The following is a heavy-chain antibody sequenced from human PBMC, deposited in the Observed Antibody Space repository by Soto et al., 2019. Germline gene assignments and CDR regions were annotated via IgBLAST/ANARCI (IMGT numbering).Heavy chain of an antibody. V-gene: IGHV4-39*01. Sequence: PSETLSLTCTVSGGSISSSSYYWGWIRQPPGKGLEWIGSIYYSGSTYYNPSLKSRVTISVDTSKNQFSLKLSSVTAADTAVYYXVSEAGAGPYYYYYGMDVWVQGTTVTVS. D-gene: IGHD6-13*01. CDR3: VSEAGAGPYYYYYGMDV. CDR2: IYYSGST. J-gene: IGHJ6*02. CDR1: GGSISSSSYY.